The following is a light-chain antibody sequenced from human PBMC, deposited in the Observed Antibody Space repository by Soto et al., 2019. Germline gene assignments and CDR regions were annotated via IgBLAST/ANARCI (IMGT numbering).Light chain of an antibody. J-gene: IGLJ2*01. CDR2: EDN. CDR3: QSYDSSNRDVV. V-gene: IGLV6-57*04. Sequence: FMLTQPHSVSESPGKTVTISCTRSSGSIASNYVQWYQQRPGSAPTTVIYEDNQRPSGVPDRFSGSIDSSSNSASLTNSGLKTEDEADYYCQSYDSSNRDVVFGGGTQLTVL. CDR1: SGSIASNY.